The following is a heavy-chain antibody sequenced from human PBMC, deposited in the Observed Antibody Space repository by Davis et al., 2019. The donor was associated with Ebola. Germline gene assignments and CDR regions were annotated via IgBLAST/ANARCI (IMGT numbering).Heavy chain of an antibody. Sequence: ASVKVSCKASGYTFTSYDINWVRQAPGQGPEWMGWMNPNSGNTGYAQKFQGRVTMTRDTSIGTAYMELSSLRYEDTAVYYCARGHSYRSSKWDWFDPWGQGTLVTVSS. V-gene: IGHV1-8*01. CDR3: ARGHSYRSSKWDWFDP. CDR1: GYTFTSYD. J-gene: IGHJ5*02. D-gene: IGHD6-6*01. CDR2: MNPNSGNT.